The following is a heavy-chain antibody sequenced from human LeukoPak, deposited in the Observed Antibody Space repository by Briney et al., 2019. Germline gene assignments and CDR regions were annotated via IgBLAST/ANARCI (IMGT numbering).Heavy chain of an antibody. V-gene: IGHV3-21*01. CDR2: ISSSSGYI. J-gene: IGHJ4*02. Sequence: GGSLRLSCAASGFTFSSYSMRWVRQAPGKGLEWVSSISSSSGYIYYADSVKGRFTISRDNAKNSLYLQMNSLRAEDTAVYYCAGDEWSGSGWRGSVDCWGQGTLVTVSS. D-gene: IGHD6-19*01. CDR1: GFTFSSYS. CDR3: AGDEWSGSGWRGSVDC.